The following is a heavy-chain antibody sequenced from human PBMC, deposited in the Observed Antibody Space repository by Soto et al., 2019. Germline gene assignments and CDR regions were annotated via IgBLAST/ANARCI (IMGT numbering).Heavy chain of an antibody. J-gene: IGHJ4*02. D-gene: IGHD1-26*01. CDR1: GFTFSSYG. CDR3: AKDVSVGAADYYFDS. CDR2: ISYDGGNK. V-gene: IGHV3-30*18. Sequence: GGSLRLSCAASGFTFSSYGMHWVRQAPGKGLEWVAVISYDGGNKYHADSVKGRFTVSRDNSKNTLYLQMNSLRAEDTAVYYCAKDVSVGAADYYFDSWGQGTLVTVSS.